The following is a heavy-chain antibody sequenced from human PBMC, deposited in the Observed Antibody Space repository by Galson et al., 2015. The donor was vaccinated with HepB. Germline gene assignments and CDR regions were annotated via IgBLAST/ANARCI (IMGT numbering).Heavy chain of an antibody. CDR2: TVPIFGTP. Sequence: SVKVSCKGSGDTFDSSSINWLRQAPGQGLQWMGRTVPIFGTPTYAQNFQDRVTITADDSTKTVYMALTSLRSDDTAVYYCATGAGRQVNWFDPWGQGTPVIVSS. CDR1: GDTFDSSS. J-gene: IGHJ5*02. D-gene: IGHD3-22*01. V-gene: IGHV1-69*13. CDR3: ATGAGRQVNWFDP.